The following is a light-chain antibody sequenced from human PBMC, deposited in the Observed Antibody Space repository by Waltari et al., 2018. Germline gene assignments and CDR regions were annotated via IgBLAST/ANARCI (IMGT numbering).Light chain of an antibody. V-gene: IGLV2-23*02. CDR1: ISDVGNYNL. J-gene: IGLJ3*02. CDR3: CSYARYTSLV. CDR2: EVS. Sequence: QSALTQPASVSGSPGQSITISCTGTISDVGNYNLVSWYQHHPGKAPKLILYEVSERPSGVSNRFSGSKPGNTASLTISGLQAEDEADYYCCSYARYTSLVFGGGTRLTVL.